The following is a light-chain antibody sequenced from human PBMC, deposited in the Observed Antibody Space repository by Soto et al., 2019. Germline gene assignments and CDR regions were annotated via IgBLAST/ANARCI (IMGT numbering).Light chain of an antibody. V-gene: IGLV1-44*01. CDR2: SNN. J-gene: IGLJ2*01. CDR1: NSNIGSHT. CDR3: CSYADNSRTLV. Sequence: QSVLTQPPSASGTPGQRVTMSCSGGNSNIGSHTVNWYQHLPGTAPTLLIFSNNQRPSGVPARFSGSKSGTSASLAISGLQSGDEGDYYCCSYADNSRTLVFGGGTKLTVL.